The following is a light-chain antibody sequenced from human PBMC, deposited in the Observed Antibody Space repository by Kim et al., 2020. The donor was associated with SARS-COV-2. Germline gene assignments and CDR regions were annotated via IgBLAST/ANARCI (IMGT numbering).Light chain of an antibody. Sequence: EIVLTQSPGTLSLSPGERATLSCRASQSVSSSYLAWYQQKPGQAPRLLIYGASSRATGIPDRFSGSGSGTDFTLTISSLEPEDFAVYYCQQYVTFGQGTKVDIK. CDR2: GAS. CDR1: QSVSSSY. CDR3: QQYVT. V-gene: IGKV3-20*01. J-gene: IGKJ1*01.